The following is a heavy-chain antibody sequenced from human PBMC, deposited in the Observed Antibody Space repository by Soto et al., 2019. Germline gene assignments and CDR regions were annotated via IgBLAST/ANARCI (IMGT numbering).Heavy chain of an antibody. Sequence: PGGSLRLSXAASGFTFKIYGMHWVRQAPGKGLEWVAVISDDGSNKYNIASVEGRFTISRDNSKNTLSLQMNSLRDEDTAVYYCARGGGYSYGTNDAFDIWGQGTMVTVSS. V-gene: IGHV3-30*03. CDR3: ARGGGYSYGTNDAFDI. CDR2: ISDDGSNK. CDR1: GFTFKIYG. J-gene: IGHJ3*02. D-gene: IGHD5-18*01.